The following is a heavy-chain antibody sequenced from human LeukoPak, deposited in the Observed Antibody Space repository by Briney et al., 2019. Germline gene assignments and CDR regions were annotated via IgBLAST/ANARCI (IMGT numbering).Heavy chain of an antibody. V-gene: IGHV3-23*01. J-gene: IGHJ4*02. CDR2: ITGSGAHT. CDR3: AKPQGVGY. Sequence: GGSLRLSCTTSGFTSSNFAMSWVPQAPRDELGWDSIITGSGAHTFYPDCVKGRFNISRDTSKNTLYLQMNSLRAEDTAVYYCAKPQGVGYLGEGTLVTVSS. CDR1: GFTSSNFA.